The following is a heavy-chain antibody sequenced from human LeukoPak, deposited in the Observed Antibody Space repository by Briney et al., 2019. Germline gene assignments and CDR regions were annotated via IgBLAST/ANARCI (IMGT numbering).Heavy chain of an antibody. CDR2: IYYSGRT. Sequence: SETLSLTCTISGLSMTDYYWSWVRQPPGKGLELIGYIYYSGRTNYNPSLKSRVTISVDTSKNQFSLQLSSVTAADTALYYCARLEGSKTVKFDYWGRGPLVTVPT. CDR3: ARLEGSKTVKFDY. CDR1: GLSMTDYY. V-gene: IGHV4-59*08. D-gene: IGHD4-17*01. J-gene: IGHJ4*02.